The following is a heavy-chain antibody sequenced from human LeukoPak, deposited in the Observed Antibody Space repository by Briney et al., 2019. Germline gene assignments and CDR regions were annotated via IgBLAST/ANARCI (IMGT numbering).Heavy chain of an antibody. CDR2: ISSSSYI. CDR1: GFTFSSYS. D-gene: IGHD2-2*01. J-gene: IGHJ4*02. CDR3: AKSKDDLRYCSSTSCYQYYFDY. V-gene: IGHV3-21*04. Sequence: GGSLRLSCAASGFTFSSYSMNWVRQAPGKGLEWVSSISSSSYIYYADSVKGRFTISRDNSKNTLYLQMNSLRAEDTAVYYCAKSKDDLRYCSSTSCYQYYFDYWGQGTLVTVSS.